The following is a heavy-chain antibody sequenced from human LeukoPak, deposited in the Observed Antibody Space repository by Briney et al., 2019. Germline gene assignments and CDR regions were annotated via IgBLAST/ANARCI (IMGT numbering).Heavy chain of an antibody. CDR3: ARIWRRTRHYYMDV. J-gene: IGHJ6*03. CDR1: GGSISSSSYY. CDR2: IYYNGST. D-gene: IGHD3-10*01. Sequence: PSETLSLTCTVSGGSISSSSYYWGWIRQPPGKGLEWIGSIYYNGSTYYNPSLKSRVTISVDTSKNQFSLKLSSVTAADTAVYYCARIWRRTRHYYMDVWGKGTTVTVSS. V-gene: IGHV4-39*07.